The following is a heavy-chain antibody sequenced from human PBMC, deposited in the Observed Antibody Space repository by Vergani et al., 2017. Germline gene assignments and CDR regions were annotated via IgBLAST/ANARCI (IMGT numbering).Heavy chain of an antibody. V-gene: IGHV4-34*10. CDR1: GGSFTSYH. CDR3: ARVNTETNGHLYYYYYMDV. Sequence: QLQLQESGPGLLKPSETLSLTCVVNGGSFTSYHWTWIRQSPGEGLEWVGDIDHTGRPDYNPSLKSRLTMSVDKSRNQFSLTLNSVTATDTAIYFCARVNTETNGHLYYYYYMDVWGQGTAVTVS. CDR2: IDHTGRP. D-gene: IGHD4-11*01. J-gene: IGHJ6*03.